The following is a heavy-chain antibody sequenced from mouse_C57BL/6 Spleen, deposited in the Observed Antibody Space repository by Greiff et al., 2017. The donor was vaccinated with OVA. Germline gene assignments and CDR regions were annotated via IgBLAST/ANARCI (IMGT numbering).Heavy chain of an antibody. Sequence: SGAELVMPGASVKLSCKASGYTFTSYWMHWVKQRPGQGLEWIGEIDPSDSYTNYNQKFKGKSTLTVDKSSSTAYMQLSSLTSEDSAVYYCARGGYFDVWGTGTTVTVSS. CDR2: IDPSDSYT. V-gene: IGHV1-69*01. J-gene: IGHJ1*03. CDR1: GYTFTSYW. CDR3: ARGGYFDV.